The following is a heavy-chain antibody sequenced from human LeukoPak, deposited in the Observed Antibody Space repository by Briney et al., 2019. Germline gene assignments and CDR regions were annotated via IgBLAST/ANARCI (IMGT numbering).Heavy chain of an antibody. CDR3: ARVWRDYFDY. J-gene: IGHJ4*02. V-gene: IGHV4-34*01. CDR2: INHSGST. CDR1: GGSFSGYY. Sequence: SETLSLTCAVYGGSFSGYYWSWIRQPPGRGLEWIGEINHSGSTNYNPSLKSRVTISVDTSKNQFSLKLSSVTAADTAVYYCARVWRDYFDYWGQGTLVTVSS.